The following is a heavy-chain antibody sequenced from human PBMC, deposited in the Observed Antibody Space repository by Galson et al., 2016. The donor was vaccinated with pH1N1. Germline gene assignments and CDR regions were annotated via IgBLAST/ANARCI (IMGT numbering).Heavy chain of an antibody. CDR3: ARFNYGDYVNYFAY. J-gene: IGHJ4*02. D-gene: IGHD4-17*01. Sequence: PALVTPPQTLTLTCTFSGFSLSTSGMCVSWIRQPPGKALEWLALIDWDDDKYYSTSLKTRLTISKETSKNQVVLTMTNMDPVDTATYYCARFNYGDYVNYFAYWGQGTLVTVSS. CDR1: GFSLSTSGMC. V-gene: IGHV2-70*01. CDR2: IDWDDDK.